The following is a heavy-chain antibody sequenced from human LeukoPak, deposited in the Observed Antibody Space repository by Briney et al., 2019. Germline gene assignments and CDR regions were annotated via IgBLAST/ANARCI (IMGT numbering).Heavy chain of an antibody. Sequence: ASVKVSCQASGCTFTGYYMHWVRQAPGQGLEWMGWINPNSGGTNYAQKFQGRVTMTRDTSISTAYMELSRLRSDDTAVYYCARGSRDGYDLLDYWGQGTLVTVSS. CDR3: ARGSRDGYDLLDY. CDR2: INPNSGGT. J-gene: IGHJ4*02. D-gene: IGHD5-24*01. V-gene: IGHV1-2*02. CDR1: GCTFTGYY.